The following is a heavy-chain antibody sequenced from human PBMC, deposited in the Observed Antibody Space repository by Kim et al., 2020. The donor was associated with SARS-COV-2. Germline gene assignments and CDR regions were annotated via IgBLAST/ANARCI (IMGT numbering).Heavy chain of an antibody. J-gene: IGHJ6*02. CDR2: IKSKTDGGTT. Sequence: GGSLRLSCAASGFTFSNAWMSWVRQAPGKGLEWVGRIKSKTDGGTTDYAAPVKGRFTISRADSKNTLYLQMNSLKTEDTAVYYCTRDCYYGSGSYWGYYYYYGMDVWGQGTTVTVSS. CDR3: TRDCYYGSGSYWGYYYYYGMDV. CDR1: GFTFSNAW. D-gene: IGHD3-10*01. V-gene: IGHV3-15*01.